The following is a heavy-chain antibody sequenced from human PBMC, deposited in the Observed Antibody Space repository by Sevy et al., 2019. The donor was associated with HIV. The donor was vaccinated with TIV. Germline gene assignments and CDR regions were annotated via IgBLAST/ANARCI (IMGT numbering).Heavy chain of an antibody. CDR2: FDPEDGET. CDR3: ATLGYCSGGSCYEPVSLSDY. D-gene: IGHD2-15*01. J-gene: IGHJ4*02. V-gene: IGHV1-24*01. CDR1: GYTLTELS. Sequence: ASVKVSCKVSGYTLTELSMHWVRQAPGKGLEWMGGFDPEDGETIYSQKFQGRVTMTEDTSTDTAYMELSSLRSEDTAVYYCATLGYCSGGSCYEPVSLSDYWGQGTLVTVSS.